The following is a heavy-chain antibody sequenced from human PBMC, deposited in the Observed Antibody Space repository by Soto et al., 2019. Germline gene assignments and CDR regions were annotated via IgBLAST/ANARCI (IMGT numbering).Heavy chain of an antibody. J-gene: IGHJ4*02. CDR3: VKEATVKAAHHFDY. Sequence: QVQLVESGGGVVQPGGSLRLSCAASGFIFSNYGMQWFRQASGKGLEWVAVVSWDGKAQYYADSVKGRFTISRDNSGDTLSLQMNSLRPDDTAVYYCVKEATVKAAHHFDYWGQGTLVTVSS. CDR1: GFIFSNYG. V-gene: IGHV3-30*18. D-gene: IGHD4-4*01. CDR2: VSWDGKAQ.